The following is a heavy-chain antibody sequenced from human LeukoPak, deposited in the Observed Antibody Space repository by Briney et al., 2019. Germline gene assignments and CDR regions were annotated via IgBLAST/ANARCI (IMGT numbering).Heavy chain of an antibody. Sequence: GASVKVSCKASGYTFTGYYIHWVRQAPGQGLEWMGWINPNSGGTNYAQKFQGWVTMTRDTSISTAYMELSRLRSDDTAVYYCATLTIFGVVKIRGNWFDPWGQGTLVTVSS. J-gene: IGHJ5*02. CDR2: INPNSGGT. CDR3: ATLTIFGVVKIRGNWFDP. D-gene: IGHD3-3*01. CDR1: GYTFTGYY. V-gene: IGHV1-2*04.